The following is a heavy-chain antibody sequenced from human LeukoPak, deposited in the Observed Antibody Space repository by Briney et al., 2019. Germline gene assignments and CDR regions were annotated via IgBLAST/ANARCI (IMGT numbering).Heavy chain of an antibody. CDR3: ARDSAGELDY. V-gene: IGHV3-7*05. J-gene: IGHJ4*02. CDR1: RFTFSNYW. CDR2: IKQDGSEK. D-gene: IGHD7-27*01. Sequence: GGSLRLSCAASRFTFSNYWMSWVRQAPGKGLEWVANIKQDGSEKNFVDSVKGRFTISRDNAKNSLYLQMNSLRAEDTAVYYCARDSAGELDYWGQGTLVTVSS.